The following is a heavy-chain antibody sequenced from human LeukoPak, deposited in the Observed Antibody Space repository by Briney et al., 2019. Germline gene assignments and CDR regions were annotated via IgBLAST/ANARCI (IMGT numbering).Heavy chain of an antibody. J-gene: IGHJ4*02. Sequence: GGSLRLSCAASGLTVSSNYMSWVRQAPGKGLEWVSVIYSGGSTYYADSVKGRFTISRDNSKNTLYLQMNSLRAEDTAVYYCARDASYGGYGYWGQGTLVTVSS. CDR1: GLTVSSNY. D-gene: IGHD5-12*01. CDR2: IYSGGST. V-gene: IGHV3-66*01. CDR3: ARDASYGGYGY.